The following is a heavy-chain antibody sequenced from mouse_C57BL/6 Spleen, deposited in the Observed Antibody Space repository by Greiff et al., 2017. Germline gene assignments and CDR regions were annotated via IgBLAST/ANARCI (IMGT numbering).Heavy chain of an antibody. CDR3: VYYDYDPPFDY. J-gene: IGHJ2*01. CDR1: GYAFSSSW. V-gene: IGHV1-82*01. CDR2: IYPGDGDT. Sequence: QVQLKQSGPELVKPGASVKISCKASGYAFSSSWMNWVKQRPGKGLEWIGRIYPGDGDTNYNGKFKGKATLTADKSSSTAYMQLSSLTSEDSAVYFCVYYDYDPPFDYWGQGTTLTVSS. D-gene: IGHD2-4*01.